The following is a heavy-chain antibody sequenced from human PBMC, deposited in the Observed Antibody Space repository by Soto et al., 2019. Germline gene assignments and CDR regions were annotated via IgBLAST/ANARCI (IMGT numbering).Heavy chain of an antibody. J-gene: IGHJ3*02. CDR1: VYTFTSYG. Sequence: VXSVKVSCKASVYTFTSYGISWVRQAPGQGLEWMGWISAYNGNTNYAQKLQGRVTMTTDTSTSTAYMELRSLRSDDTAVYYCARVRLHIVVVTAIPDAFDISGHGTMVTVSS. CDR2: ISAYNGNT. CDR3: ARVRLHIVVVTAIPDAFDI. V-gene: IGHV1-18*01. D-gene: IGHD2-21*02.